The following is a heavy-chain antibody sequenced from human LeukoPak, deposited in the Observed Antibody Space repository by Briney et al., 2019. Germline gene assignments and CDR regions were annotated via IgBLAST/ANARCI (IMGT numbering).Heavy chain of an antibody. J-gene: IGHJ4*02. CDR1: GFTFDDYA. CDR3: ARGGGYCSGGSCYPADY. CDR2: IGTAGDT. D-gene: IGHD2-15*01. Sequence: PGRSLRLSCAASGFTFDDYAMHWVRQATGKGLEWVSAIGTAGDTYYPGSVKGRFTISRENAKNSLYLQMNSLRAGDTAVYYCARGGGYCSGGSCYPADYWGQGTLVTVSS. V-gene: IGHV3-13*01.